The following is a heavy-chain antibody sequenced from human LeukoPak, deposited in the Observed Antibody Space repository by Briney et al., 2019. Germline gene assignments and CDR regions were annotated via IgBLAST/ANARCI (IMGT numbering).Heavy chain of an antibody. D-gene: IGHD3-22*01. Sequence: GGSLRLSCAVSGFTFSRYSMNWVRQAPVKGLEGVSYISSSSSTMYYADSVKGRFTISRDNAKNSLYLQMNSLRDEDTAVYYCARTWLSSGFLFDYWGQGTLVTVSS. V-gene: IGHV3-48*02. J-gene: IGHJ4*02. CDR3: ARTWLSSGFLFDY. CDR2: ISSSSSTM. CDR1: GFTFSRYS.